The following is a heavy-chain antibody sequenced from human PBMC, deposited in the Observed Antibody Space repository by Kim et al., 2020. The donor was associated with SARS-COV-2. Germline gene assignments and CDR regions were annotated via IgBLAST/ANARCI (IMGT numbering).Heavy chain of an antibody. CDR3: ARLLSYDSSGYGRDDNWFDP. CDR2: IYSGGST. V-gene: IGHV3-53*01. CDR1: GFTVSSNY. J-gene: IGHJ5*02. Sequence: GGSLRLSCAASGFTVSSNYMSWVRQAPGRGLEWVSVIYSGGSTYYADSVKGRFTISRDNSNNTLYLQMNSLRAEDTAVYYCARLLSYDSSGYGRDDNWFDPWGQGTLVTVSS. D-gene: IGHD3-22*01.